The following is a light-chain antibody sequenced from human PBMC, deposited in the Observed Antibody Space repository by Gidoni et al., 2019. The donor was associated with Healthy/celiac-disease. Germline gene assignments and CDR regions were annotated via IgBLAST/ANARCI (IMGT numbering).Light chain of an antibody. J-gene: IGLJ2*01. Sequence: SYELPQPPSGSVSPGQTARITCSGDALPKQYAYWYQQKPGQAPVLVIYKDSERPSVIPERFSGSSSGTTVTLTISGVQAEDEADYYCQSADSSGTYVVFGGGTKLTVL. CDR1: ALPKQY. CDR3: QSADSSGTYVV. V-gene: IGLV3-25*03. CDR2: KDS.